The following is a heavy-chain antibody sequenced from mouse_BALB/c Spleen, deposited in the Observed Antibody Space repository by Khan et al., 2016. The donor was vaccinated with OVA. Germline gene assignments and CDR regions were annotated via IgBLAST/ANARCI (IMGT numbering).Heavy chain of an antibody. V-gene: IGHV1-7*01. D-gene: IGHD2-3*01. CDR1: GYTFTSYW. J-gene: IGHJ3*01. CDR2: IIPGSDYT. CDR3: ARASYDGYPPFAY. Sequence: QVQLKESGAELAKPGASVKMSCKASGYTFTSYWMHWVKQRPGQGLEWIGYIIPGSDYTEYNQKFKDKATLTADKSSSTAYMQLTSLTSEDSAVYYCARASYDGYPPFAYWGQGTRITVTT.